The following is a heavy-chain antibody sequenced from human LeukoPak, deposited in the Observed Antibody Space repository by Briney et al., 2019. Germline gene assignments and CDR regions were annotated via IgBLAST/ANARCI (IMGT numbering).Heavy chain of an antibody. D-gene: IGHD3-16*01. J-gene: IGHJ4*02. CDR1: GYTLAELS. Sequence: GASVKVSCKVSGYTLAELSMHWVRQSPGKGLEWMGGVDPEDGEIIYAQNFQGRVTMTEDTSTDTAYMNLSSLRSEDTAVYYCAIGVGELLTYWGQGTLVTVSS. CDR2: VDPEDGEI. CDR3: AIGVGELLTY. V-gene: IGHV1-24*01.